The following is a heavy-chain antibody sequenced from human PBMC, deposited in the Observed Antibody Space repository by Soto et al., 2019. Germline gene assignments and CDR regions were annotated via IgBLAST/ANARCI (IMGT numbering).Heavy chain of an antibody. Sequence: SETLSLTCTVSGGSISSYYWSWIRQPPGKGLEWIGYIYYSGSTNYNPSLKSRVTISVDTSKNQFSLKLSSVTAADTAVYYCARTPITGTNGVEFYGTAFDIWGQGTMVTVSS. J-gene: IGHJ3*02. CDR3: ARTPITGTNGVEFYGTAFDI. CDR2: IYYSGST. D-gene: IGHD1-20*01. CDR1: GGSISSYY. V-gene: IGHV4-59*08.